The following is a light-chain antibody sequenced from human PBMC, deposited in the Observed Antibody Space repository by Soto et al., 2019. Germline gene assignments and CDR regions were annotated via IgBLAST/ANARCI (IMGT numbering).Light chain of an antibody. CDR2: GAS. CDR3: RQYGSSPPYT. J-gene: IGKJ2*01. V-gene: IGKV3-20*01. CDR1: QSISSTY. Sequence: EIVLTQSPGTLSLSPGERATLSCRASQSISSTYLAWYQQKPGQAPRLLIYGASNRAAGIPDRFSGSGSGTDFTLTISRLEPEDSAVYYCRQYGSSPPYTFGQGTKLEIK.